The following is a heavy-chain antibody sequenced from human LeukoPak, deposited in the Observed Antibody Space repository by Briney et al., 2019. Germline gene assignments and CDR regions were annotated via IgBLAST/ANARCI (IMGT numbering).Heavy chain of an antibody. V-gene: IGHV6-1*01. CDR1: GDSVSSNSAA. CDR2: TYYRSKWYN. CDR3: VRDTGFDFDY. Sequence: SQTLSLTCAISGDSVSSNSAAWNWIRQSPSGGLEWLGRTYYRSKWYNDSAVSVKSRITINPDTYKNQFSLQLNSVTPEDTAVYYCVRDTGFDFDYWGQGTLVTVSS. J-gene: IGHJ4*02. D-gene: IGHD2-8*02.